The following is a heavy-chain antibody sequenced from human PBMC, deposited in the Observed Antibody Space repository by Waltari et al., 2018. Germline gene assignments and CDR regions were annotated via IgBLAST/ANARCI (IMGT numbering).Heavy chain of an antibody. J-gene: IGHJ4*02. V-gene: IGHV3-33*01. CDR1: GFTFSSYG. Sequence: LVESGGGVVQPGRSLRLSCAASGFTFSSYGMHWVRQAPGKGLEWVAVIWYDGSNKYYADSVKGRFTISRDNSKNTLYLQMNSLRAEDTAVYYCARDSSSREGNYFDYWGQGTLV. CDR2: IWYDGSNK. D-gene: IGHD6-6*01. CDR3: ARDSSSREGNYFDY.